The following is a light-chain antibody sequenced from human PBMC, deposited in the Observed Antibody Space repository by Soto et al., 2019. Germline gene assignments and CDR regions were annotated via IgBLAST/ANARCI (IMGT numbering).Light chain of an antibody. CDR2: EVS. V-gene: IGLV2-23*02. J-gene: IGLJ1*01. CDR3: CSYAGSSSNYV. CDR1: SSDVGSYNL. Sequence: QSALTQPASVSGSPGQSITISCTGTSSDVGSYNLVSWYQQHPGKAPKLMIYEVSKRPSVVSNRFSGSKSGNTASLTISGLQAEDEADYYCCSYAGSSSNYVFGTGTKLTVL.